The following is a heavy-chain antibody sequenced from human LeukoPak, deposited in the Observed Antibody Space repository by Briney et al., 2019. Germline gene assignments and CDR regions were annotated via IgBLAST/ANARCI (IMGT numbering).Heavy chain of an antibody. J-gene: IGHJ2*01. CDR2: INHSGST. CDR1: GFTASSNY. CDR3: ARVGPLQYYYGSGSRHYWYFDL. D-gene: IGHD3-10*01. Sequence: GSLRLSCAASGFTASSNYMSWVRQAPGKGLEWIGEINHSGSTNYNPSLKSRVTISVDTSKNQFSLKLSSVTAADTAVYYCARVGPLQYYYGSGSRHYWYFDLWGRGTLVTVSS. V-gene: IGHV4-34*01.